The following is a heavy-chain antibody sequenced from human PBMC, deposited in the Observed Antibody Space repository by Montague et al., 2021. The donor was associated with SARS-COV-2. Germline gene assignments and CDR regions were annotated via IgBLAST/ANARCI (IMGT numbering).Heavy chain of an antibody. V-gene: IGHV3-21*03. D-gene: IGHD4-23*01. Sequence: SLRLSCPASGFTLSNYNMNWIRQAPGKGLEWVSSVSYSSTYIYYADSVKGRFSISRDNAQNSLSLQMNNLRADDTAVYYCVRDQTRMGFDYWGQGTLVTVSS. CDR3: VRDQTRMGFDY. CDR1: GFTLSNYN. J-gene: IGHJ4*02. CDR2: VSYSSTYI.